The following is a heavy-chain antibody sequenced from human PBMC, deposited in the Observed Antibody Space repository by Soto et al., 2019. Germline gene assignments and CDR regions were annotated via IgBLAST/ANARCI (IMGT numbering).Heavy chain of an antibody. CDR2: ISYDGNNK. Sequence: PGGTLRLSCAASGFTFSSYGMHWVRQAPGKGLEWVAVISYDGNNKYYADSVKGRFTISRDNFKNTLCLQMDSLRAEDTAMYYCAKDHLETTVTTPSYWGQGTLVTASS. CDR3: AKDHLETTVTTPSY. CDR1: GFTFSSYG. V-gene: IGHV3-30*18. D-gene: IGHD4-17*01. J-gene: IGHJ4*02.